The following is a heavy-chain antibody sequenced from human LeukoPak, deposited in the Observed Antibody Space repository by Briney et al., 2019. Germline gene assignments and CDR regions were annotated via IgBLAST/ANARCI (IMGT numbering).Heavy chain of an antibody. CDR1: GDSITSGGYS. J-gene: IGHJ6*03. V-gene: IGHV4-30-4*07. CDR2: IYDSGIA. D-gene: IGHD3-16*01. Sequence: PSETLSLTCVVSGDSITSGGYSWTWIRQPPWKGLEWIGYIYDSGIAFYNPSLKSRVSISVDTSKNHFFLNLKSVTAADTAVYYCARRGGDMPARGFMDVWGKGTTVTVSS. CDR3: ARRGGDMPARGFMDV.